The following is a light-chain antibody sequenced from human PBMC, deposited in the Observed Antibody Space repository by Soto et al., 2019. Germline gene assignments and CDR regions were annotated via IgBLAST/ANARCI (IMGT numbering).Light chain of an antibody. V-gene: IGLV2-14*03. CDR2: EVS. CDR1: SSDVGAYDY. Sequence: QSVLTQPASVSGSPGQSITISCTGTSSDVGAYDYVSCYQQHPDKAPKLIIYEVSNRPSAVSNRFSGSKSVNTATLTISGLQAHDEADYYCSSYTSSSTRVFGTGTKVTV. J-gene: IGLJ1*01. CDR3: SSYTSSSTRV.